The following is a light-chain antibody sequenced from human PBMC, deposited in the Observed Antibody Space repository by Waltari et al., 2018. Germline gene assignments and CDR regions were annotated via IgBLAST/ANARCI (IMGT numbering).Light chain of an antibody. J-gene: IGLJ3*02. CDR1: SNDVGAYNY. V-gene: IGLV2-11*01. CDR3: CSYTGTYTHWV. Sequence: QSALTQPRSVSGSPGQSVTISCTGTSNDVGAYNYVSWHQQHPGKAPKPMIYAVSKRPSGVPDRFSASKSGNTASLTISGLQAEDEADYYCCSYTGTYTHWVFGGGTKLTVL. CDR2: AVS.